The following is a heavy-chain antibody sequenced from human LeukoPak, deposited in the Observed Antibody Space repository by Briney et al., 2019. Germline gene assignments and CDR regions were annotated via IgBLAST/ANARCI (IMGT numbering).Heavy chain of an antibody. D-gene: IGHD6-13*01. CDR3: ARDRSGSRWRWFDH. V-gene: IGHV1-46*01. J-gene: IGHJ5*02. Sequence: ASVKVSCKASGYTFTNYCIHWVRQAPGQGLEWMGIITPTGGSASYAQKVQGRVSMTSDTSKSTLYLELSSLRSEDTAVYYCARDRSGSRWRWFDHWGQGTLVTVSS. CDR1: GYTFTNYC. CDR2: ITPTGGSA.